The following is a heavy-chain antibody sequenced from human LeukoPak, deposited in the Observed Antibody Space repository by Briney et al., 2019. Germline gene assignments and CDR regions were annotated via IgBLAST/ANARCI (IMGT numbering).Heavy chain of an antibody. V-gene: IGHV3-53*01. Sequence: GGSLRLSCAASGFTVSSNYMTWVRQAPGQGLEWVSVIYFGGTTYYADSVKGRFTISRDNSKNTVYLQMNSLRVEDTAVYYCARGPRHFDYWGQGTLVTVSS. J-gene: IGHJ4*02. CDR3: ARGPRHFDY. CDR2: IYFGGTT. CDR1: GFTVSSNY.